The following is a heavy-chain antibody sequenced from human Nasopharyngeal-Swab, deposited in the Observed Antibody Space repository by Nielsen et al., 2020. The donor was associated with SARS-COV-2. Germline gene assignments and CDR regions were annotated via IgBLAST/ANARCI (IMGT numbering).Heavy chain of an antibody. CDR1: GGSFICYY. V-gene: IGHV4-34*01. J-gene: IGHJ6*03. CDR2: INHSGST. D-gene: IGHD6-13*01. Sequence: SQTLSLTCAVYGGSFICYYWSWIRHPPRKGLEWIGEINHSGSTNYNPSLKSRVTISVDTSKNQFSLKLSSVTAADTAVNYCASSVWEQPLCYYYYMDVWGKGTTVTVSS. CDR3: ASSVWEQPLCYYYYMDV.